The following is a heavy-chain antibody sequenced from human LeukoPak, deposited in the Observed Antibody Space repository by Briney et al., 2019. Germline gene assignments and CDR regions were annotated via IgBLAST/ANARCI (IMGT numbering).Heavy chain of an antibody. J-gene: IGHJ4*02. Sequence: SETLSLTCTVSGGSIGSGGYYWGWIRQPPGKGLEWIGSIYYSGSTYYNPSLKSRVTISVDTSKNQFSLKLSSVTAADTAVYYCARLPQIAAAGSFDYWGQGTLVTVSS. CDR1: GGSIGSGGYY. CDR2: IYYSGST. CDR3: ARLPQIAAAGSFDY. D-gene: IGHD6-13*01. V-gene: IGHV4-39*01.